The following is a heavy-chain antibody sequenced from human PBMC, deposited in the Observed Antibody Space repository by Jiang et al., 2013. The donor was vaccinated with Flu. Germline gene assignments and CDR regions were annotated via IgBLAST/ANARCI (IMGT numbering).Heavy chain of an antibody. D-gene: IGHD3-22*01. CDR3: ALYDTSVFDY. Sequence: GAEVKKPGYSVKVSCKASGGTFSGYAISWVRQAPGQGLEWMGGIIPIFGTSNYAQNFQGRVTITADESTSTAYMELSSLRSEDTAVYYCALYDTSVFDYWGQGPWSPSLQ. J-gene: IGHJ4*02. CDR1: GGTFSGYA. V-gene: IGHV1-69*01. CDR2: IIPIFGTS.